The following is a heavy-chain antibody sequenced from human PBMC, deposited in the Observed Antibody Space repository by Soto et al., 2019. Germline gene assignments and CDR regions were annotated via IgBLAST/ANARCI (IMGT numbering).Heavy chain of an antibody. CDR1: GYSIRSGYF. CDR3: ARGRSFRLVGVPLDS. D-gene: IGHD3-16*02. V-gene: IGHV4-38-2*01. Sequence: SETLSLTCAVSGYSIRSGYFWGWIRQPPGKGLEWIGSMYHSGITYYNLSLKSRVTISVDTSKNQLSLKLSSATAADTAVYYCARGRSFRLVGVPLDSWGQGTLVTVSS. J-gene: IGHJ4*02. CDR2: MYHSGIT.